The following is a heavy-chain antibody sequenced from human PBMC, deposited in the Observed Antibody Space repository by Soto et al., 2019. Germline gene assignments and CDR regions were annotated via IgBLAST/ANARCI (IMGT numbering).Heavy chain of an antibody. J-gene: IGHJ6*04. Sequence: QVQLVQSGDEVRKPGSSVKVSCKASGYIFVNYGIAWVRQAPGQGLEWMGWISPYSGNTHYASKVQGRVTMTTDTSTRTGYRDLGSLTSEATAVYYCAMVDNYVTTTPQDVWGKGTTVTVSS. CDR1: GYIFVNYG. CDR3: AMVDNYVTTTPQDV. CDR2: ISPYSGNT. V-gene: IGHV1-18*01. D-gene: IGHD3-16*01.